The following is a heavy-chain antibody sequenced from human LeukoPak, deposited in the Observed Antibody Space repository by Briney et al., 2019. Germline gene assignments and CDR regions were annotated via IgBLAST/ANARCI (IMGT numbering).Heavy chain of an antibody. V-gene: IGHV4-4*02. J-gene: IGHJ5*02. CDR3: ARGARRGITMVRGLNWFDP. Sequence: SGTLSLTCAISGGSISSSNWWTWVRQPPGKGLEWVGEIYLRGNTNYNPSLKSRVTISVDMSKNQFSLKLSSVTAADTAVYYCARGARRGITMVRGLNWFDPWGQGTLVTVSS. CDR2: IYLRGNT. CDR1: GGSISSSNW. D-gene: IGHD3-10*01.